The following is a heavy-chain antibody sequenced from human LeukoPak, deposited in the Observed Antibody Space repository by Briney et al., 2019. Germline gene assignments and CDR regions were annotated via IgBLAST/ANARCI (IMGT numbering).Heavy chain of an antibody. CDR1: GYTFTNYG. J-gene: IGHJ4*02. CDR2: ISAYNGNT. CDR3: ARLYERSRRVFDY. D-gene: IGHD2-8*01. V-gene: IGHV1-18*01. Sequence: ASVKVSCKASGYTFTNYGISWVRQAPGQGLEWMGWISAYNGNTNYAQKLQGRVTMTTDTSTSTAYKELRSLRSDDTAVYYCARLYERSRRVFDYWGQGTLVTVSS.